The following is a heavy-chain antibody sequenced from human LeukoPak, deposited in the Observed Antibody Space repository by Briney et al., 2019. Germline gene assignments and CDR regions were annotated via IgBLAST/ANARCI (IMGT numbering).Heavy chain of an antibody. CDR1: GYSFTSYW. J-gene: IGHJ3*02. CDR2: IYPGDSDT. D-gene: IGHD6-13*01. Sequence: GESLKISCKGSGYSFTSYWIGWVRQMPGKGLEWMGIIYPGDSDTRYSPSFQGQVTISADKSISTAYLQWSSLKASDTAMYYCARSDIAAAGLGAFDIWGQGTMVTVSS. CDR3: ARSDIAAAGLGAFDI. V-gene: IGHV5-51*01.